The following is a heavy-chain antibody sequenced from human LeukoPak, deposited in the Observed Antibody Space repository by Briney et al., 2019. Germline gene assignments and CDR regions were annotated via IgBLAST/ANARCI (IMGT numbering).Heavy chain of an antibody. V-gene: IGHV3-48*04. CDR2: ISSSSSTI. CDR3: ARDHHSSSWPPDAFDI. CDR1: GFTFSSYS. Sequence: GGSLRLSCAASGFTFSSYSMNWVRQAPGKGLEWVSYISSSSSTIYYADSVKGRFTISRDNAKNSLYLQMNSLRAEDTAVYYCARDHHSSSWPPDAFDIWGQGTMVTVSS. D-gene: IGHD6-13*01. J-gene: IGHJ3*02.